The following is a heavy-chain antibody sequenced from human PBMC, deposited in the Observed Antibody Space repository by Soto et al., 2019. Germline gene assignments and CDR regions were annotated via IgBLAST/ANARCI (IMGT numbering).Heavy chain of an antibody. Sequence: GGSLRLSCAASGFTFSDYYMSWIRQAPGKGLEWVSYISSSSSYTNYADSVKGRFTISRDNAKNSLYLQMNSLRAEDTAVYYWARVGYDYGDYDAFDIWGQGTMVTVSS. CDR1: GFTFSDYY. D-gene: IGHD4-17*01. CDR3: ARVGYDYGDYDAFDI. J-gene: IGHJ3*02. V-gene: IGHV3-11*06. CDR2: ISSSSSYT.